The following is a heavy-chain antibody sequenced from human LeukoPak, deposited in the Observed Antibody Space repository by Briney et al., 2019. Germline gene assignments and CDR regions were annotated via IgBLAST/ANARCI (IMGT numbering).Heavy chain of an antibody. J-gene: IGHJ4*02. D-gene: IGHD6-19*01. Sequence: PSETLSLTCTVSGGSISSYYWSWIRRPPGKGLEWIGYIYYSGSTNYNPSLKSRVTISVDTSKNQFSLKLSSVTAADTAVYYCARGNRHPGIAVAVDFDYWGQGTLVTVSS. V-gene: IGHV4-59*01. CDR2: IYYSGST. CDR1: GGSISSYY. CDR3: ARGNRHPGIAVAVDFDY.